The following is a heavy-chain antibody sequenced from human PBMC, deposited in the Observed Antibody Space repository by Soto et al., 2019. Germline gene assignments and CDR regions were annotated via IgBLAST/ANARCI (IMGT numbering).Heavy chain of an antibody. CDR2: ISGSGRFT. CDR3: ARSTYCNGGSCYPQY. J-gene: IGHJ4*02. Sequence: GGSLRLSCAASGFTFSSYAMSWVRQAPGKGLEWVSAISGSGRFTYYADSLRGRFSISRDNSRNALYLQMNSLRTEDTAMYYCARSTYCNGGSCYPQYWGPGTLVTVSS. CDR1: GFTFSSYA. V-gene: IGHV3-23*01. D-gene: IGHD2-15*01.